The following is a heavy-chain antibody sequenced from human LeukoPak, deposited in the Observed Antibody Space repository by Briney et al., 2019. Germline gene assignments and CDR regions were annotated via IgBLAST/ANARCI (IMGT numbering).Heavy chain of an antibody. J-gene: IGHJ4*02. D-gene: IGHD6-19*01. Sequence: PGGSLRLSCAASGFTFDDYAMHWVRQAPGKGLEWVAVISYDGSNKYYADSVKGRFTISRDNSKNTLYLQMNSLRAEDTAVYYCARVAGASYSSGWGLGDYWGQGTLVTVSS. CDR2: ISYDGSNK. CDR3: ARVAGASYSSGWGLGDY. V-gene: IGHV3-30*04. CDR1: GFTFDDYA.